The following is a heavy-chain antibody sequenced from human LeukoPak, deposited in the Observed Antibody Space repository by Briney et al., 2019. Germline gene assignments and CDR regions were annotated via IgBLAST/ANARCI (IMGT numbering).Heavy chain of an antibody. V-gene: IGHV4-30-4*02. J-gene: IGHJ4*02. D-gene: IGHD4-11*01. Sequence: ASETLSLTCTVSGGSISSGDYYWSWIRQPPGKGLEWIGYIYYSGSTYYNPSLKSRVTISVDTSKNQFSLKLSSVTAADTAVYYCARGRYSNYVDYWGQGTLVTVSS. CDR2: IYYSGST. CDR3: ARGRYSNYVDY. CDR1: GGSISSGDYY.